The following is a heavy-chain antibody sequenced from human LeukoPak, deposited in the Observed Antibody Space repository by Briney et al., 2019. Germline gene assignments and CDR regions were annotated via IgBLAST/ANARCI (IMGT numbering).Heavy chain of an antibody. V-gene: IGHV4-59*01. D-gene: IGHD6-13*01. CDR1: GGSISSYY. CDR2: IYYSGST. Sequence: PSGTLSLTCDVSGGSISSYYWSWIRQPPGKGLEWIGYIYYSGSTNYNPSLKSRITISVDTSKNQFSLKLSSVTAADTAVYYCASSSSRYHYYYYMDVWGKGTTVTVSS. CDR3: ASSSSRYHYYYYMDV. J-gene: IGHJ6*03.